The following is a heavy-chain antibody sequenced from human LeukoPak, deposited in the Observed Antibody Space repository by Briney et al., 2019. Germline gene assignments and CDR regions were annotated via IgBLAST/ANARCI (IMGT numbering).Heavy chain of an antibody. J-gene: IGHJ4*02. V-gene: IGHV1-69*05. Sequence: GASVKVSCKASGGTCSSYAISWVRQAPGQGLEWMGGIIPIFGTANYAQKFQGRVTITTDESTSTAYMELSSLRSEDTAVYYCARAPGYSSPFDYWGQGTLVTVSS. D-gene: IGHD6-13*01. CDR1: GGTCSSYA. CDR2: IIPIFGTA. CDR3: ARAPGYSSPFDY.